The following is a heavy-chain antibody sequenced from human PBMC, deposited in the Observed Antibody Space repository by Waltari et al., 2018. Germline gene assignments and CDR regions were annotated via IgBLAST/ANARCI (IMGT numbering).Heavy chain of an antibody. V-gene: IGHV3-23*04. Sequence: EVQLVESGGGLVQPGGSLRLSCAASGLTFSSYAVNWVRQAQGKGLGWSSAIRVGGVITYYADSVKGRFTISRDNSKNTLYLQMNSLGAEDTAVYYCAKGTATTVIDWGQGTLVTVSS. J-gene: IGHJ4*02. CDR2: IRVGGVIT. CDR3: AKGTATTVID. D-gene: IGHD4-17*01. CDR1: GLTFSSYA.